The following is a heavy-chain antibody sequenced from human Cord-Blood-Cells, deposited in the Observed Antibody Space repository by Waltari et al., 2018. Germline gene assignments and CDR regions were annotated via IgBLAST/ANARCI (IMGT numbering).Heavy chain of an antibody. V-gene: IGHV3-7*01. D-gene: IGHD3-3*01. CDR2: IKQDGSEK. J-gene: IGHJ4*02. Sequence: EVQLVESGGGLVQPGGSLRLSCAASGFTFSSYWMSWVRQAPGKGLEWVANIKQDGSEKYYVDSVKGRFTISRDNAKNSLYLQMNSLRAEDTAVYYCARDVLFYDFWSGHYFDYWGQGTLVTVSS. CDR3: ARDVLFYDFWSGHYFDY. CDR1: GFTFSSYW.